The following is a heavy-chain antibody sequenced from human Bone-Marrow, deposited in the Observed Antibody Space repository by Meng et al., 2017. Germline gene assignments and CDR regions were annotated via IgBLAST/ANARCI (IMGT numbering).Heavy chain of an antibody. J-gene: IGHJ5*02. Sequence: QPQIQESGPGLVKPSETLSLTCTVSGDSISSNPPYWGWIRQAPEKGLEWIGSINYSGSSTDYNPSLKSRVTISVDTSKNQFSLRLSSVTAADTAVYYCVVHRLGTMLDHWGQGTLVTVSS. D-gene: IGHD1-7*01. V-gene: IGHV4-39*01. CDR1: GDSISSNPPY. CDR2: INYSGSST. CDR3: VVHRLGTMLDH.